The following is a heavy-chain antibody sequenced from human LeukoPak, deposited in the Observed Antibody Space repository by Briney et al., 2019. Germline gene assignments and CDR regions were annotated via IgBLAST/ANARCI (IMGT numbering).Heavy chain of an antibody. CDR2: IYYSGST. J-gene: IGHJ4*02. D-gene: IGHD2-21*02. Sequence: SQTLSLTCTVSGGSISSGGYYWSWIRQHPGKGLEWIGYIYYSGSTHYNPSLKSRVTISVDTSKNQFSLKLSSVTAADTAVYYCARDCGGDCPHFDYWGQGTLVTVSS. CDR1: GGSISSGGYY. CDR3: ARDCGGDCPHFDY. V-gene: IGHV4-31*03.